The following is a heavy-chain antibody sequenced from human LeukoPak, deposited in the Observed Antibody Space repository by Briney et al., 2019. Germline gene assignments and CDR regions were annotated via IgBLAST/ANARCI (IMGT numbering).Heavy chain of an antibody. CDR3: QLTPSQLVPKWDDY. J-gene: IGHJ4*02. CDR1: GGSISSSSYY. V-gene: IGHV4-39*01. Sequence: SETLSLTCTVSGGSISSSSYYWGWIRQPPGKGLEWIGSIYYSGSTYYNPSLKSRVTISVDTSKNQFSLKLSSVTAADTAVYYCQLTPSQLVPKWDDYWGQGTLVTVSS. D-gene: IGHD6-13*01. CDR2: IYYSGST.